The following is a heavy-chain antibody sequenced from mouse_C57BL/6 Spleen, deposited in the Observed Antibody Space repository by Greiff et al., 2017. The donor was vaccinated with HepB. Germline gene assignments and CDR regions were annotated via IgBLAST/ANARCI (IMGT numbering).Heavy chain of an antibody. V-gene: IGHV1-69*01. Sequence: QVQLQQPGAELVMPGASVKLSCKASGYTFTSYWMHWVKQRPGQGLEWIGEIDPSDSYTNYNQKFKGKSTLTVDKSSSTAYMQLSSLTSEDSAVYYCARPGGDAMDYWGQGTSVTVSS. CDR1: GYTFTSYW. CDR3: ARPGGDAMDY. CDR2: IDPSDSYT. J-gene: IGHJ4*01.